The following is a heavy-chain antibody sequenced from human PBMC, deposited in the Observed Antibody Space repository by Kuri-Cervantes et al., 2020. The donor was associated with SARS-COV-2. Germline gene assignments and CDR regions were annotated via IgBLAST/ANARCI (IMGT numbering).Heavy chain of an antibody. Sequence: LSLTCAVYGGSFSDYYMSWIRQAPGKGLEWVSYISSSGSTIYYADSVKGRFTISRDNAKNSLYLQMNSLRAEDTAVYYCARDHGYGDYYYYYYYMDVWGKGTTVTVSS. CDR1: GGSFSDYY. V-gene: IGHV3-11*04. J-gene: IGHJ6*03. CDR2: ISSSGSTI. D-gene: IGHD4-17*01. CDR3: ARDHGYGDYYYYYYYMDV.